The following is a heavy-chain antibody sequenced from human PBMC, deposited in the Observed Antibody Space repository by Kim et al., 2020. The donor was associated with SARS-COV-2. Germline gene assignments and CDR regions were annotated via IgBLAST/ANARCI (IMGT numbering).Heavy chain of an antibody. V-gene: IGHV3-23*01. D-gene: IGHD1-1*01. J-gene: IGHJ6*02. CDR2: ISGSGGST. CDR1: GFTFSSYA. CDR3: AKEGGPRPEYYYYGMDV. Sequence: GGSLRLSCAASGFTFSSYAMSWVRQAPGKGLEWVSAISGSGGSTYYADSVKGRFTISRDNSKNTLYLQMNSLRAEDTAVYYCAKEGGPRPEYYYYGMDVWGQGTTVTVSS.